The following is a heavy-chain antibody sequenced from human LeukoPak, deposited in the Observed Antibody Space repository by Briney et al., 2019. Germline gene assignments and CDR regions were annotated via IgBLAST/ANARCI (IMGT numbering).Heavy chain of an antibody. J-gene: IGHJ4*02. CDR1: GGFISSYY. D-gene: IGHD3-10*01. CDR3: ARGSVASPWYYYGSGSYIGYFDY. Sequence: SETLSLTCTVSGGFISSYYWSWIRQPPGKGLEWIGYIYYSGSTNYNPSLKSRVTISVDTSKNQFSLKLSSVTAADTAVYYCARGSVASPWYYYGSGSYIGYFDYWGQGTLVTVSS. CDR2: IYYSGST. V-gene: IGHV4-59*01.